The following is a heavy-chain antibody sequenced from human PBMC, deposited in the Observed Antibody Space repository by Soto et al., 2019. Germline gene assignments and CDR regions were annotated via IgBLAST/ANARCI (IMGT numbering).Heavy chain of an antibody. D-gene: IGHD1-20*01. CDR1: RFTFSDFA. Sequence: DVQLLESGGGLVQPGGSLTLSCAASRFTFSDFAMSWVRQARGKGLEWVSSIGGTGTDTHYADSVKGRFTISRDNSRNTLYLQIDSLRDEDTAVYYCAKDAVPYNGKWDWFDSWGQGTLVIVSS. V-gene: IGHV3-23*01. J-gene: IGHJ5*01. CDR2: IGGTGTDT. CDR3: AKDAVPYNGKWDWFDS.